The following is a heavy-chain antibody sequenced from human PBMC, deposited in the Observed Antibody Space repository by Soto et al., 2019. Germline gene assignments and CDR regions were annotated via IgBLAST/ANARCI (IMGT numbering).Heavy chain of an antibody. CDR1: GGSISSGGYY. V-gene: IGHV4-31*03. J-gene: IGHJ5*02. D-gene: IGHD3-22*01. CDR3: ARGVYYDSSGYYGFDP. Sequence: PSETLSLTGTVSGGSISSGGYYWSWIRQHPGKGLEWIGYIYYSGSTYYNPSLKSRVTISVDTSKNQFSLKLSSVTAADTAVYYCARGVYYDSSGYYGFDPWGQGTLVTVSS. CDR2: IYYSGST.